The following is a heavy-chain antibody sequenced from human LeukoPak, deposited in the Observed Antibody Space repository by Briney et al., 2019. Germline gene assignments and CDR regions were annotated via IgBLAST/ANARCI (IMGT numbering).Heavy chain of an antibody. V-gene: IGHV3-64*01. D-gene: IGHD6-19*01. Sequence: GGSLRLSCVVSGFXFSSYAIHWVRQAPGKGLEYVSAISSNGGSTYYANSVKGRFTISRDNSKNTLYLQMGSLRVEDRAVYYCARASSGWYGYWGQGTLVTVSS. CDR1: GFXFSSYA. CDR2: ISSNGGST. CDR3: ARASSGWYGY. J-gene: IGHJ4*02.